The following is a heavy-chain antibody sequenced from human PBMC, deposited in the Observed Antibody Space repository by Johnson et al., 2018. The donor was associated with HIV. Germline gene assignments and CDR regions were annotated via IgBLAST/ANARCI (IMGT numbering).Heavy chain of an antibody. Sequence: EVQLVESGGGLVQPGGSLRLPCAASGFTFTDHYMDWVRQAPGKGLEWVGRTRNKAHSYTPEYAASVKGRFTVSRDDSKNSLYLQMNSLNSEDTAVYYCASGASSTWSLGAFDIWGQGTMVTVSS. J-gene: IGHJ3*02. CDR3: ASGASSTWSLGAFDI. CDR1: GFTFTDHY. CDR2: TRNKAHSYTP. V-gene: IGHV3-72*01. D-gene: IGHD6-13*01.